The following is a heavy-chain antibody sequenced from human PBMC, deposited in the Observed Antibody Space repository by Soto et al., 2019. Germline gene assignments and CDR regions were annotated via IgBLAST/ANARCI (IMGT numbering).Heavy chain of an antibody. CDR3: AGSGDYDILTGYRY. CDR1: GGSVSSYY. V-gene: IGHV4-59*02. CDR2: IYYRGST. D-gene: IGHD3-9*01. J-gene: IGHJ4*02. Sequence: SETLSLTCTVSGGSVSSYYWSWIRQPPGKGLEWIGYIYYRGSTNYNPSLKSRVTISVDTSKNQFSLKLSSVTAADTAVYYCAGSGDYDILTGYRYWGQGTLVTVSS.